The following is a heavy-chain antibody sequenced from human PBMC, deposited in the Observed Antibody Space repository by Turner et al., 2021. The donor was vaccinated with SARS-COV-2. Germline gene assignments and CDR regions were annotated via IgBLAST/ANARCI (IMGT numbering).Heavy chain of an antibody. CDR2: IWYDGSNK. CDR3: ARDKGEGSSGWLIPSGSYYFDY. J-gene: IGHJ4*02. CDR1: GFTFSSYG. D-gene: IGHD6-19*01. V-gene: IGHV3-33*01. Sequence: QVQLVESGGGVVQPGRSLRLPCAASGFTFSSYGMHWVRQAPGKGLEWVAFIWYDGSNKYYADSVKCRFTISRDNSKNTLYLQMNSLRAEDTAVYYCARDKGEGSSGWLIPSGSYYFDYWGQGTLVTVSS.